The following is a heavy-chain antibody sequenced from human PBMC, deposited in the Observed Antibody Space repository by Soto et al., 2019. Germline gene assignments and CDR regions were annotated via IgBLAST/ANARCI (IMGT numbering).Heavy chain of an antibody. CDR2: ITGRGGTT. J-gene: IGHJ4*02. D-gene: IGHD2-15*01. CDR3: AKGGSGPEFAY. Sequence: RLSCAASGFTFVNYSMTWVRQAPGKGLEGVSTITGRGGTTYYADSMKGRFTISSDNSKNTFFLHMNSLRAEDTALYSCAKGGSGPEFAYGGQGTLVTVSS. CDR1: GFTFVNYS. V-gene: IGHV3-23*01.